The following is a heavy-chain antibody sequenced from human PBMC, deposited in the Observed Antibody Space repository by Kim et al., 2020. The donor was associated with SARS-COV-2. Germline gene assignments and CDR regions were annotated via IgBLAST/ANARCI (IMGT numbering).Heavy chain of an antibody. CDR2: IIPIFGTA. CDR3: ARDSYSTYCGGDCYSNWFDP. D-gene: IGHD2-21*02. CDR1: GGTFSSYA. Sequence: SVKVSCKASGGTFSSYAISWVRQAPGQGLEWMGGIIPIFGTANYAQKFQGRVTITADESTSTAYMELSSLRSEDTAVYYCARDSYSTYCGGDCYSNWFDPWGQGTLVTVSS. J-gene: IGHJ5*02. V-gene: IGHV1-69*13.